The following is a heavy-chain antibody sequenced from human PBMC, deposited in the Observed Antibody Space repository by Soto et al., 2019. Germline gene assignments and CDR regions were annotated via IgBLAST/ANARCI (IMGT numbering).Heavy chain of an antibody. CDR2: ISPYNGNA. D-gene: IGHD6-19*01. V-gene: IGHV1-18*01. CDR3: ARALGFSSSKALDF. CDR1: GYGFTIYG. Sequence: ASVKVSCKASGYGFTIYGLSWVRQAPGQGLEWMAWISPYNGNANYAQKFQGRVSMTTDTSTSTAYMELRSLRSDDTAVYYCARALGFSSSKALDFWGQGTLVTVSS. J-gene: IGHJ4*02.